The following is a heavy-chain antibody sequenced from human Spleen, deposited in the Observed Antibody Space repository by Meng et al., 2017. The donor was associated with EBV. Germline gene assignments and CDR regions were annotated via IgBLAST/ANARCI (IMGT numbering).Heavy chain of an antibody. CDR3: ARNLYSNSFFDY. CDR2: IYFTGAT. Sequence: GQLQDPGPGLVKPSAPLSLTCTVSGESVSSGSYYWDWIRQSPGKGLEWIGYIYFTGATNYNPSLKSRVTISLDTSKNQFSLRLSSATAADTAVYYCARNLYSNSFFDYWGRGTLVTVSS. V-gene: IGHV4-61*01. CDR1: GESVSSGSYY. D-gene: IGHD6-6*01. J-gene: IGHJ4*02.